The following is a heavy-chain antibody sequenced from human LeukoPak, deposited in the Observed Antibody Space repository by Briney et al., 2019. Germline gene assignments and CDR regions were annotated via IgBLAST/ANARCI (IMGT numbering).Heavy chain of an antibody. J-gene: IGHJ4*02. D-gene: IGHD6-19*01. CDR2: INHSGST. Sequence: SETLSLTCAVYGGSFSGYYWSWIRQPPGKGLEWIGEINHSGSTNYNPSPKSRVTISVDTSKNQFSLKLSSVTAADTAVYYCARGSGWYGTHFDYWGQGTLVTVSS. V-gene: IGHV4-34*01. CDR3: ARGSGWYGTHFDY. CDR1: GGSFSGYY.